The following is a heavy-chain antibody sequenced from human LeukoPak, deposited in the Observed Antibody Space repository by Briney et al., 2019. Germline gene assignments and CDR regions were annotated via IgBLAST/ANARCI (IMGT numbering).Heavy chain of an antibody. CDR1: GGSISSYY. J-gene: IGHJ6*03. V-gene: IGHV4-59*08. CDR3: ARQRGRWLQSTGYMDV. D-gene: IGHD5-24*01. CDR2: IYYSGST. Sequence: KPSETLSLTCTVSGGSISSYYWSWIRQPPGKGLEWIGYIYYSGSTNYNPSLKSRVTISVDTSKNQFSLKLSSVTAADTAVYYCARQRGRWLQSTGYMDVWGKGTTVTISS.